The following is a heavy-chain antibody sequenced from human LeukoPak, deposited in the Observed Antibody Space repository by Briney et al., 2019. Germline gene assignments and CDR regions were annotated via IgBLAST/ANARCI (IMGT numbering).Heavy chain of an antibody. D-gene: IGHD3-22*01. CDR3: ARSRYYYDSSGFNWFDP. J-gene: IGHJ5*02. V-gene: IGHV3-21*01. CDR2: ISSSSSYI. Sequence: PGRSLRLSCAASGFTFSSYSMNWVRQAPGKGLEWVSSISSSSSYIYYADSVKGRFTISRDNAKNSLYLQMNSLRAEDTAVYYCARSRYYYDSSGFNWFDPWGQGTLVTVSS. CDR1: GFTFSSYS.